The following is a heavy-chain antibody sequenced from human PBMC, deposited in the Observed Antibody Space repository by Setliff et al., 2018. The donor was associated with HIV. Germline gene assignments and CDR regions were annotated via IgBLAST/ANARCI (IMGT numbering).Heavy chain of an antibody. Sequence: GGSLRLSCAASGFTFRSYEMNWVRQAPGKGREWVSYISSGGSTIYYADSVKGRFTISRDNSKNSLYLQMNSLRVGDTAVYYCARAGYYYASSGYYDVDISYYFGYWGQGTLVTVSS. CDR1: GFTFRSYE. D-gene: IGHD3-22*01. V-gene: IGHV3-48*03. CDR3: ARAGYYYASSGYYDVDISYYFGY. CDR2: ISSGGSTI. J-gene: IGHJ4*02.